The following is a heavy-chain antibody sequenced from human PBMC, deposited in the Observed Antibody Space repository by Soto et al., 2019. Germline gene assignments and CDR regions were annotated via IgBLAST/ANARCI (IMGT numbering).Heavy chain of an antibody. Sequence: SETLSLTCTVSGGSISSYYWSWIRQPPGKGLEWIGYIYYSGSTNYNPSLKSRVTISVDTSKNQFSLKLSSVTAADTAVYYCARSRDYGSEDAFDIWGQGTMVTVSS. CDR2: IYYSGST. D-gene: IGHD4-17*01. CDR3: ARSRDYGSEDAFDI. CDR1: GGSISSYY. J-gene: IGHJ3*02. V-gene: IGHV4-59*01.